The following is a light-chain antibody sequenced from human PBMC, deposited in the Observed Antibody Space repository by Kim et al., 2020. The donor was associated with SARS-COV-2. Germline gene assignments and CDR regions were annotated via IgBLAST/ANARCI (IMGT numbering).Light chain of an antibody. CDR3: NSRDSSGNHPTV. CDR2: GKN. Sequence: LGQTVRITCQGDSLRSYYASWYQQKPGQAPVLVIYGKNNRPSGIPDRFSGSSSGNTASLTITGAQAEDEADYYCNSRDSSGNHPTVFGGGTQLTVL. J-gene: IGLJ3*02. V-gene: IGLV3-19*01. CDR1: SLRSYY.